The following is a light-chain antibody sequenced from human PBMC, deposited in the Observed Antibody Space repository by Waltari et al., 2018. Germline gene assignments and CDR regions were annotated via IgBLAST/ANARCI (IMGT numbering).Light chain of an antibody. J-gene: IGLJ2*01. Sequence: SYELTQAPSVSVSPGQTASITCSGDKLESKYVCWHQPRPGQSPLLVIYQNIKRPSGIPDRFSGSNSGNTATLTISATQAMDEADYYCQAWDSSTAHVIFGGGTKLTVL. V-gene: IGLV3-1*01. CDR1: KLESKY. CDR2: QNI. CDR3: QAWDSSTAHVI.